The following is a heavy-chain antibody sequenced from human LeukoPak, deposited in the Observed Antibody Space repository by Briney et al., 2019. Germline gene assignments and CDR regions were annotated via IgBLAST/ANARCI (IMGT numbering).Heavy chain of an antibody. CDR2: INHSGST. D-gene: IGHD3-3*01. Sequence: PSETLSLTCAVYGGSFSGYYWSWIRQPPGKGLEWIGEINHSGSTNYNPSLKSRVTISVDTSKNLFSLKLSSVTAADTAVYYCASTLYDFWSGYPPYYMDVWGKGTTVTVSS. J-gene: IGHJ6*03. CDR3: ASTLYDFWSGYPPYYMDV. V-gene: IGHV4-34*01. CDR1: GGSFSGYY.